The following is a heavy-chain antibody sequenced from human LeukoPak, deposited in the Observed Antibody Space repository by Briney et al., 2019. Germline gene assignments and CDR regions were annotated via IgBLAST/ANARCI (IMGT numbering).Heavy chain of an antibody. CDR3: AREPFSYDAHGNDY. J-gene: IGHJ4*02. CDR1: VYTLTSYG. D-gene: IGHD5-12*01. CDR2: MSAYNGNT. Sequence: ASVKVSCKGSVYTLTSYGISWVRQAPGQGLEWMGWMSAYNGNTNYAQKLQGRVTMTTDTSTSTAYMELRSLRSDDTAVYYCAREPFSYDAHGNDYWGQGTLVTVSS. V-gene: IGHV1-18*01.